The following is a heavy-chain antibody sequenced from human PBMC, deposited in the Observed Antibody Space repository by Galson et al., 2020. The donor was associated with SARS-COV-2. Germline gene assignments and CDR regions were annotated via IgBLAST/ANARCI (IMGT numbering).Heavy chain of an antibody. V-gene: IGHV3-48*03. CDR1: GFTFSSYE. CDR2: ISSSGSTI. CDR3: ARVHYYGSGSYYIFDYYGMDV. Sequence: GESLKISCAASGFTFSSYEMNWVRQAPGKGLEWVSYISSSGSTIYYADSVKGRFTISRDNAKNSLYLQMNSLRAEDTAVYYCARVHYYGSGSYYIFDYYGMDVWGQGTTVTVSS. D-gene: IGHD3-10*01. J-gene: IGHJ6*02.